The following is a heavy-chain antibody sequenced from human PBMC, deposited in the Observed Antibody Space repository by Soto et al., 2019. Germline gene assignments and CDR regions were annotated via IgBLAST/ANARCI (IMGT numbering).Heavy chain of an antibody. J-gene: IGHJ6*02. CDR1: GFTFRLYS. CDR2: ISRSSTGI. V-gene: IGHV3-48*02. CDR3: ARAVTWGLDV. D-gene: IGHD3-10*01. Sequence: EVQLVESGGGLVQPGGSLRLSCAASGFTFRLYSMSWVRQAPGKGLEWVSYISRSSTGIHYADSVKGRFTISRDDAKNSMQLQMNSLRDGDTAVYYCARAVTWGLDVWGQGNTV.